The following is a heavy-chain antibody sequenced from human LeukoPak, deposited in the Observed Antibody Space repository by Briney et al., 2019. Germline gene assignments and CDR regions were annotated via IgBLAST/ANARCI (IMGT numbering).Heavy chain of an antibody. J-gene: IGHJ4*02. D-gene: IGHD3-22*01. Sequence: SETLSLTCTVSGYSISSGYYWGWIRQPPGKGLEWIGSIYYSGSTYYNPSLKSRVTISVDTSKNQFSLKLSSVTAADTAVYYCARHGRSSYYYDSSGIHWGQGTLVTVSS. CDR3: ARHGRSSYYYDSSGIH. CDR2: IYYSGST. V-gene: IGHV4-38-2*02. CDR1: GYSISSGYY.